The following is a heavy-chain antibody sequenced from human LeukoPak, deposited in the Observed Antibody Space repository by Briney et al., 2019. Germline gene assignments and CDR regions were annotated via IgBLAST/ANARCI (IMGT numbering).Heavy chain of an antibody. CDR3: AVSHMIMFGGVIVRLPFDY. V-gene: IGHV4-59*12. CDR2: IHYSGGIT. J-gene: IGHJ4*02. Sequence: KASETLSLTCTVSGGSISSYYWSWIRQPPGKGLEWIGYIHYSGGITYYNPSLKSRVTISVDTSKNQFSLKLTSVTAADTAVYYCAVSHMIMFGGVIVRLPFDYWGQGTLVTVSS. CDR1: GGSISSYY. D-gene: IGHD3-16*02.